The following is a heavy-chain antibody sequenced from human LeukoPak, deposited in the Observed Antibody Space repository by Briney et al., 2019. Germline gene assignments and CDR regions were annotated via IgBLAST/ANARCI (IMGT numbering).Heavy chain of an antibody. Sequence: ASVKVSCKASGYTFTSYYMHWVRQAPGQGLEWVGIINPSGGRTSYAQKFQGRVTMTRDTSTSTVYMELTSLRSEDTAVYYCARAVDYGGNSAYFDYWGQGTLVTVSS. D-gene: IGHD4-23*01. J-gene: IGHJ4*02. CDR1: GYTFTSYY. CDR2: INPSGGRT. CDR3: ARAVDYGGNSAYFDY. V-gene: IGHV1-46*01.